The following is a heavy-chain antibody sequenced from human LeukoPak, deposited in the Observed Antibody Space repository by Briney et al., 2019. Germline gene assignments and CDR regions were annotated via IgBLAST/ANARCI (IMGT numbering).Heavy chain of an antibody. V-gene: IGHV4-30-2*01. CDR1: GGSISSGGYS. CDR2: IYHSGST. Sequence: PSQTLSLTCAVSGGSISSGGYSWSWIRQPPGKGLEWIGYIYHSGSTYYNPSLKSRVTISVDRSKNQFSLKLSSVTAADTAVYYCARCDGYPTGSWFDPWAREPWSPSPQ. J-gene: IGHJ5*02. CDR3: ARCDGYPTGSWFDP. D-gene: IGHD3-22*01.